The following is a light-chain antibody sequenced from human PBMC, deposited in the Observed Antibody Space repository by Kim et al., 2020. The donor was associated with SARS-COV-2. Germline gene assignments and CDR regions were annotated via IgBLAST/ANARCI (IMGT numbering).Light chain of an antibody. V-gene: IGKV1-33*01. CDR2: DAS. Sequence: SASVGDRVTITCQASQDIGKYLNWYQQKPGKAPKLLIYDASNLERGVPSRFSGGRSGTDFTFTISSLQPEDFATYYCQQYDNHPYTFGQGTKLEI. CDR1: QDIGKY. CDR3: QQYDNHPYT. J-gene: IGKJ2*01.